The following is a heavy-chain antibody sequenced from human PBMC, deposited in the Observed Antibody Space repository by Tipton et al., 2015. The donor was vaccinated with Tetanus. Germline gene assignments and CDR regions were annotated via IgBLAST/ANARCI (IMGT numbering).Heavy chain of an antibody. Sequence: SLRLSCAASGFTFSSYSMHWVRQAPGKGLEYVASILGDDSSTLYASSMKGRFTITRDNSKNTLYLQMDSLRGEDMAVYYCARDRDGGWSFDYWGQGTLVTVSS. D-gene: IGHD6-19*01. J-gene: IGHJ4*02. CDR2: ILGDDSST. V-gene: IGHV3-64*01. CDR1: GFTFSSYS. CDR3: ARDRDGGWSFDY.